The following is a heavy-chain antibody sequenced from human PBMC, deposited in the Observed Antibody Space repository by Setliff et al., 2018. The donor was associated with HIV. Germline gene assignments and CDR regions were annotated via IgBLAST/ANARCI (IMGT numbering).Heavy chain of an antibody. J-gene: IGHJ4*02. Sequence: ASVKVSCKASGYTFTSYAMHWVRQAPGQRLEWMGWINAGNGNTKYSQKFQGRVTITRDTSASTAYMELSGLRSEDTAVYYCAREERYYDGKGALDYWGQGMLVTVSS. D-gene: IGHD3-22*01. V-gene: IGHV1-3*01. CDR1: GYTFTSYA. CDR3: AREERYYDGKGALDY. CDR2: INAGNGNT.